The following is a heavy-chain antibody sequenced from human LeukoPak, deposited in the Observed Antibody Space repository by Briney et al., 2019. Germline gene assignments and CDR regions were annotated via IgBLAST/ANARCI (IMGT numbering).Heavy chain of an antibody. V-gene: IGHV5-51*01. CDR1: GYSFSNYW. J-gene: IGHJ3*02. CDR2: IYPVDSDT. Sequence: GESLKISCKGSGYSFSNYWIGWVRQLPGKGLEWMGIIYPVDSDTRYSPSFQGQVTISADKSISTAYLQWSSLKASDTAMYYCARRTTTWPFDIWGQGTMVDGFS. D-gene: IGHD2/OR15-2a*01. CDR3: ARRTTTWPFDI.